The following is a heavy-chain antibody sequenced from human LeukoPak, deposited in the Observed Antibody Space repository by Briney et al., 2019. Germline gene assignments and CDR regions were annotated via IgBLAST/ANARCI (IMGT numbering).Heavy chain of an antibody. CDR2: ISGSGAST. CDR3: AREYYYGSGSYVGYGAFDI. D-gene: IGHD3-10*01. J-gene: IGHJ3*02. Sequence: GGSLRLSCAASGFTFSSYAMSWVRQAPGKGLEWVSAISGSGASTYYADSVKGRFTISRDNAKNTLYLQMNSLRAEDTAVYYCAREYYYGSGSYVGYGAFDIWGQGTMVTVSS. CDR1: GFTFSSYA. V-gene: IGHV3-23*01.